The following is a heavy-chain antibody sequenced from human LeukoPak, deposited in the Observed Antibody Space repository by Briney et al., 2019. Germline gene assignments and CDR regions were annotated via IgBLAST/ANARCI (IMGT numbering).Heavy chain of an antibody. V-gene: IGHV3-64*01. CDR1: GFTFSSYA. D-gene: IGHD2-2*02. CDR3: ARDAEYCSSTSCYKDYYYYMDV. J-gene: IGHJ6*03. CDR2: ISSNGGST. Sequence: GGSLRLSCAASGFTFSSYAMHWVRQAPGKGLEYVSAISSNGGSTYYANSVKGRFTISRDNSKNTLYLQMGSLRAEDMAVYYCARDAEYCSSTSCYKDYYYYMDVWSKGTTVTVSS.